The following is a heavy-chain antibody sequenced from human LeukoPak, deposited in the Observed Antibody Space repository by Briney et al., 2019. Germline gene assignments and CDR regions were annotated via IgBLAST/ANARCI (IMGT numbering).Heavy chain of an antibody. CDR3: ARGRNCDY. CDR2: INPEGSEK. J-gene: IGHJ4*02. CDR1: GFTFSRYW. D-gene: IGHD1-7*01. Sequence: GGSLRLSCAASGFTFSRYWVSWVRQAPGRGLEWVANINPEGSEKYYVDSVRGRFTISRDNAKNSLYLQMSSLRAEDTAVYYCARGRNCDYWGQGTLVTVSS. V-gene: IGHV3-7*05.